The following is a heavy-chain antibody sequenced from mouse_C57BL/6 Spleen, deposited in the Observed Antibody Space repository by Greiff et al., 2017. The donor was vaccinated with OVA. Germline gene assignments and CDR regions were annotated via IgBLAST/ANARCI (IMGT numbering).Heavy chain of an antibody. V-gene: IGHV2-9-1*01. CDR3: ARKGAQSYAMDD. D-gene: IGHD3-2*02. CDR1: GFSLTSYA. CDR2: IWTGGGT. J-gene: IGHJ4*01. Sequence: VMLKESGPGLVAPSPSLSITCTVSGFSLTSYAISWVRQPPGQGLEWLGVIWTGGGTTYYSALYSRLSISKDNSKGEVFLKMNSLQTDDTARDYCARKGAQSYAMDDWGKGTTVTV.